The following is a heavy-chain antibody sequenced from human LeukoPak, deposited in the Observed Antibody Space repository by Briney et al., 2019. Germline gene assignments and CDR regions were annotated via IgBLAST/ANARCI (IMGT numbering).Heavy chain of an antibody. CDR1: GYTFTGYY. CDR3: ATVQFPSVVRGVIIDRDWFDP. J-gene: IGHJ5*02. Sequence: ASVKVSCKASGYTFTGYYMHWVRQAPGQGLGWMGWINPNSGGTIYAQKFQGRITITRDTSISTAYMEMSRLKSDDTAVYDCATVQFPSVVRGVIIDRDWFDPWGQGTLVTVSS. D-gene: IGHD3-10*01. V-gene: IGHV1-2*02. CDR2: INPNSGGT.